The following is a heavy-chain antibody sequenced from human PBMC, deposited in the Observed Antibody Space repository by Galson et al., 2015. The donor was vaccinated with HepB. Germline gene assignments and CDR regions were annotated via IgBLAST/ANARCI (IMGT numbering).Heavy chain of an antibody. J-gene: IGHJ4*02. CDR3: ARDVMDYGDPHFDY. CDR1: GFTFSSYA. V-gene: IGHV3-23*01. CDR2: ISNTGGDT. D-gene: IGHD4-17*01. Sequence: SLRLSCAASGFTFSSYAMNWVRQAPGKGLEWVSTISNTGGDTYYADSVKGRFTISRDNSKNTLYLQMNSLRAEDTAVYYCARDVMDYGDPHFDYWGQGTLVTVSS.